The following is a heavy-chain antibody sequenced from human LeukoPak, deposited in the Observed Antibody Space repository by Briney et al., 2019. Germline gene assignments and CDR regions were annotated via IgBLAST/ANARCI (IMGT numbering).Heavy chain of an antibody. CDR1: GFTFSGAW. J-gene: IGHJ4*02. V-gene: IGHV3-15*01. CDR2: IKSKNDGGTT. Sequence: PGGSLRLSCSASGFTFSGAWMSWVRQAPGKGLEWVGRIKSKNDGGTTDYAAPVKGRFTISRDDSKNTLSLQMNSLKTEDTAVYFCATEYYGAYNFWGQGTLVTVSS. CDR3: ATEYYGAYNF. D-gene: IGHD4-17*01.